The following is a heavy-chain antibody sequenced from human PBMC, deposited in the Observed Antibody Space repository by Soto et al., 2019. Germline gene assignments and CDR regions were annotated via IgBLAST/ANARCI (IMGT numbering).Heavy chain of an antibody. CDR1: GFSFSSAW. D-gene: IGHD4-4*01. Sequence: EVQLVESGGGLVQPGGCLRLSCAVSGFSFSSAWMTWIRQAPGKGLERVAIMNEDGSERDYVDSVKGRITISRDNVKNALFLQMNSLRVEDTSVYLWATERTYSRFDYWSHESLVTVSS. J-gene: IGHJ4*01. CDR3: ATERTYSRFDY. CDR2: MNEDGSER. V-gene: IGHV3-7*03.